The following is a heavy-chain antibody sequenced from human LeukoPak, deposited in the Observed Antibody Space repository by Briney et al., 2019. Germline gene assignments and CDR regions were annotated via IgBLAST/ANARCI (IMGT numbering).Heavy chain of an antibody. V-gene: IGHV3-30-3*01. CDR3: AREVFQSGYVSEAFDI. CDR1: GFTFSSHA. J-gene: IGHJ3*02. D-gene: IGHD3-16*01. Sequence: QAGGSLRLSCAASGFTFSSHAMHWVRQAPGKGLEWVAVISYDGSNKYYADSVKGRFTISRDNSKNTLYLQMNSLRAEDTAVYYCAREVFQSGYVSEAFDIWGQGTMVTVSS. CDR2: ISYDGSNK.